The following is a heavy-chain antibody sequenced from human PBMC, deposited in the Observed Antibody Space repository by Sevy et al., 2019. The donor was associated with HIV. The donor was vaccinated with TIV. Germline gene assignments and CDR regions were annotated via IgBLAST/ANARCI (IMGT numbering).Heavy chain of an antibody. CDR1: GYTFTSHG. J-gene: IGHJ6*02. CDR2: ISAYNGNT. CDR3: AREYARRGASYYYGMDV. V-gene: IGHV1-18*01. Sequence: ASVKVSCKASGYTFTSHGISWVRQAPGQGLEWMGWISAYNGNTNYAQKLQGRVTMTTDTSTSTAYMELRSLRSDDTAVYYCAREYARRGASYYYGMDVWGQGTTVTVSS. D-gene: IGHD2-8*01.